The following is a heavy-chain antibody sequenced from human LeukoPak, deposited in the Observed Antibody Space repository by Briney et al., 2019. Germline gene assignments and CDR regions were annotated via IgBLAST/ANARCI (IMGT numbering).Heavy chain of an antibody. CDR1: GYTFTDYY. CDR3: VRQISSY. V-gene: IGHV1-2*02. CDR2: INSNSGGT. D-gene: IGHD2/OR15-2a*01. Sequence: ASVKVSCKASGYTFTDYYIHWVRQAPGQRLEWMGWINSNSGGTNYGRKFQGRVTMTRDTSISTAYIELSRLTSDDTAVYYCVRQISSYWGQGTLVTVSS. J-gene: IGHJ4*02.